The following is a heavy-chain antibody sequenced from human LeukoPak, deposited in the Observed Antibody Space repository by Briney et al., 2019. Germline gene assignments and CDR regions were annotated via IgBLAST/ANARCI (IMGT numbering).Heavy chain of an antibody. V-gene: IGHV4-4*07. CDR1: GGSIRSYY. Sequence: SETLSLTFTVSGGSIRSYYWSWIRQPAGKGLEWIGRIYTSGSPNYNPSLKSRVTMSVDTSKSQFSLKLSSVTAADTAVYYCARGGELLPLGYWGQGTLVTVSS. D-gene: IGHD1-26*01. CDR3: ARGGELLPLGY. CDR2: IYTSGSP. J-gene: IGHJ4*02.